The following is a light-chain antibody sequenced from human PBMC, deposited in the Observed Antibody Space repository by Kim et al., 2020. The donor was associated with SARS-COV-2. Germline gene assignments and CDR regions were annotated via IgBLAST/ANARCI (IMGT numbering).Light chain of an antibody. CDR1: SSDIATYYY. CDR2: DVN. J-gene: IGLJ2*01. V-gene: IGLV2-14*03. Sequence: SIDISCTVSSSDIATYYYGSWYQQLPGKAPKLMLYDVNKRPSGVSDRFSGSMSGNTASLTISGLQADDEAVYHCSSYTSSSIRGVFGGGTQLTVL. CDR3: SSYTSSSIRGV.